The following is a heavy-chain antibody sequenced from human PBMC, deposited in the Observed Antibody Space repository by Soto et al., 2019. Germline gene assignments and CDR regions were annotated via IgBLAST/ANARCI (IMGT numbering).Heavy chain of an antibody. V-gene: IGHV3-21*01. CDR1: GFTFSSYS. J-gene: IGHJ1*01. Sequence: EVQLVESGGGLVKPGGSLRLSCAASGFTFSSYSMNWVRQAPGKGLEWVSSISSSSSYIYYADSVKGRFTISRDNAKNSLYLQMKSLRAEDTAVYYCARDSVVVAAVYFQHWGQGTLVTVSS. CDR3: ARDSVVVAAVYFQH. CDR2: ISSSSSYI. D-gene: IGHD2-15*01.